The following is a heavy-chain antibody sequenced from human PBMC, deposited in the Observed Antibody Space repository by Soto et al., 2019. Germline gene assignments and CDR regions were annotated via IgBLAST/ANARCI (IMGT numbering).Heavy chain of an antibody. V-gene: IGHV3-49*04. D-gene: IGHD3-16*01. CDR1: GFTFGDYA. CDR3: TRASSLDFDF. J-gene: IGHJ4*02. Sequence: LRLSCPTSGFTFGDYALSWVRQAPGKGLEWVGFIRRNAYGGTTDYAASVKGRFTISRDDSKSIAYLQMNSLRTEDTALYYCTRASSLDFDFWGQGTLVTVSS. CDR2: IRRNAYGGTT.